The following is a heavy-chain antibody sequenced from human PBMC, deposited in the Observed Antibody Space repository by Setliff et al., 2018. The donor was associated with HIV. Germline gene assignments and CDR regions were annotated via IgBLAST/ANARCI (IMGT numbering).Heavy chain of an antibody. Sequence: ASVKVSCKASGYTFTVYFMHWVRQAPGQGLEWMGWINPNSGATNYAQKFQGRVTMTEDTSTDTAHMELSGLRSEDTAVYYCAIDMVGGWLRPMPDFWGQGALVTVSS. D-gene: IGHD2-2*01. CDR1: GYTFTVYF. J-gene: IGHJ4*02. V-gene: IGHV1-2*02. CDR2: INPNSGAT. CDR3: AIDMVGGWLRPMPDF.